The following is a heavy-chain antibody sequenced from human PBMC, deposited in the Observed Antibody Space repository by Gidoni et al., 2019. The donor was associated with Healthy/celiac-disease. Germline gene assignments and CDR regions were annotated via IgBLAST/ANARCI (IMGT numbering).Heavy chain of an antibody. CDR1: GFTFSSYS. CDR2: ISSSSSYI. CDR3: ARALQSYYYDRPRYYYYYMDV. D-gene: IGHD3-22*01. J-gene: IGHJ6*03. V-gene: IGHV3-21*01. Sequence: EVQLVESGGGLVKPGGSLRLSCAASGFTFSSYSMNWVRQAPGKGLEWVSSISSSSSYIYYADSVKGRFTISRDNAKNSLYLQMNSLRAEDTAVYYCARALQSYYYDRPRYYYYYMDVWGKGTTVTVSS.